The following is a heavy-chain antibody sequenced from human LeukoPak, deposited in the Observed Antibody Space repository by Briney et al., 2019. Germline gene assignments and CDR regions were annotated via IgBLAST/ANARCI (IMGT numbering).Heavy chain of an antibody. CDR2: IHDDGTTT. CDR3: AKRDDFWSGYPPNDAFDI. CDR1: GFTFSSHW. V-gene: IGHV3-74*01. J-gene: IGHJ3*02. D-gene: IGHD3-3*01. Sequence: PGGSLRLSCAASGFTFSSHWMHWVRQAPGKGLVWVSRIHDDGTTTNYADSVKGRFTISRDNSKNTLYLQMNSLRAEDTAVYYCAKRDDFWSGYPPNDAFDIWGQGTMVTVSS.